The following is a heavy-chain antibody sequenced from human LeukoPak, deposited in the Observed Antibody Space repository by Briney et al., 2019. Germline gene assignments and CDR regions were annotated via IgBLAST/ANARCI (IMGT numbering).Heavy chain of an antibody. CDR3: ARNPPRYFN. Sequence: GGSLRLSCAASGFSVSNTYMSWVRQAPGKGLEWVANIQQDGSEKYYVDSVKGRFTISRDNAKNSLYLQMNSLRAEDTAVYYCARNPPRYFNWGQGTLVTVSS. CDR1: GFSVSNTY. D-gene: IGHD1-26*01. J-gene: IGHJ4*02. CDR2: IQQDGSEK. V-gene: IGHV3-7*05.